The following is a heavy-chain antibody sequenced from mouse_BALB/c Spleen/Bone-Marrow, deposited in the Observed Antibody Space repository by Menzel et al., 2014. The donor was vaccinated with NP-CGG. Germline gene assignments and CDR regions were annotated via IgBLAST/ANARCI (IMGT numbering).Heavy chain of an antibody. CDR3: ARLNYYGSLFV. CDR1: GFDFSRYW. V-gene: IGHV4-1*02. D-gene: IGHD1-1*01. CDR2: INPDSSTI. Sequence: EVHLVESGGGLVQPGGSLKLSCAASGFDFSRYWMSWVRQAPGKGLEWIGEINPDSSTINYTPSLKDKFIISRDNAKNTLFLQMIKVRSEDTALYYCARLNYYGSLFVWGAGTTVTVSS. J-gene: IGHJ1*01.